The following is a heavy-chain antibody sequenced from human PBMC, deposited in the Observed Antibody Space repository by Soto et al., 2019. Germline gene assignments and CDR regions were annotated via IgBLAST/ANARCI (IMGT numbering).Heavy chain of an antibody. D-gene: IGHD3-3*01. J-gene: IGHJ4*02. V-gene: IGHV3-48*02. CDR2: SSSSSSSR. Sequence: GGSLTLSCAASGFSFSSYTMNWGRLAPRQGLERVSYSSSSSSSRYYADSVKGRFTISRDNAKNSLYLQMNSLRDEDTAVYYCARDNDFWSGSFDYWGQGTLVTVSS. CDR3: ARDNDFWSGSFDY. CDR1: GFSFSSYT.